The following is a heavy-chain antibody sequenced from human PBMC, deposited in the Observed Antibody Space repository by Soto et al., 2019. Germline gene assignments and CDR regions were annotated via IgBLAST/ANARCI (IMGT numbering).Heavy chain of an antibody. V-gene: IGHV3-7*05. CDR3: ARRIVTTTKCFDY. Sequence: EVQLVESGGGLVQPGGSLRLSCAASGFTFSSYWMSWVRQAPGKGLEWVANIKQEGSEKYYVDSVKGRFTISRDNAKSSLYLQMNSLRAEDTAVYYCARRIVTTTKCFDYWGQGTLVTVSS. CDR1: GFTFSSYW. J-gene: IGHJ4*02. CDR2: IKQEGSEK. D-gene: IGHD1-26*01.